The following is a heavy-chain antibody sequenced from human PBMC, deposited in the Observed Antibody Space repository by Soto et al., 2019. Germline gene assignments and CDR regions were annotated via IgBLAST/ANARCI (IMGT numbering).Heavy chain of an antibody. CDR2: MSSSSTYI. CDR3: ARSDCTSTSCYVVWFDP. CDR1: GFNFSNYG. J-gene: IGHJ5*02. Sequence: EVQLVESGGGLVKPGGSLRISCTASGFNFSNYGLNWVRQAPGKGLEWVSSMSSSSTYISYADSVKGRITISRDNAENSVYLQMNSLRADDTAVYYCARSDCTSTSCYVVWFDPWGQGTLVTVSS. D-gene: IGHD2-2*01. V-gene: IGHV3-21*01.